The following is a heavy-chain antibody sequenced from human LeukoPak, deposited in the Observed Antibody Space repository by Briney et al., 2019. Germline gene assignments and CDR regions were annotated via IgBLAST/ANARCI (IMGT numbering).Heavy chain of an antibody. Sequence: PSETLSLTCTVSGGSISSGDYYWSWIRQPPGKGLEWIGYSYYSGSTNYNPSLKSRVTISVDTSKNQFSLKLSSVTAADTAVYYCARHESGIAAAGDFDYWGQGTLVTVSS. CDR1: GGSISSGDYY. D-gene: IGHD6-13*01. CDR2: SYYSGST. V-gene: IGHV4-61*08. CDR3: ARHESGIAAAGDFDY. J-gene: IGHJ4*02.